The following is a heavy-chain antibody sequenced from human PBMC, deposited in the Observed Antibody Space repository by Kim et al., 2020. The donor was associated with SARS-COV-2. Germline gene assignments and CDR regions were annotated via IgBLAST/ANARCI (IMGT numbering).Heavy chain of an antibody. Sequence: GGSLRLSCAASGFTFSSYGMHWVRQAPGKGLEWVAVISYDGSNKYYADSVKGRFTISRDNSKNTLYLQMNSLRAEDTAVYYCATLPMVRGVAYFDYWGQGTLVTVSS. D-gene: IGHD3-10*01. CDR2: ISYDGSNK. J-gene: IGHJ4*02. V-gene: IGHV3-30*03. CDR1: GFTFSSYG. CDR3: ATLPMVRGVAYFDY.